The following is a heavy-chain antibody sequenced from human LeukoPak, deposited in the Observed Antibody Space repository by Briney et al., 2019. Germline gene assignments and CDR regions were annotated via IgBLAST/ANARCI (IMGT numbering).Heavy chain of an antibody. CDR1: RFTFSNYW. CDR3: ARDRGQQLFLD. D-gene: IGHD6-13*01. CDR2: IYSGGST. Sequence: GGSLRLSCAASRFTFSNYWMSWVRQAPGKGLEWVSVIYSGGSTYYADSVKGRFTISRDNSKNTLYLQMNSLRAEDTAVYYCARDRGQQLFLDWGQGTLVTVSS. V-gene: IGHV3-66*01. J-gene: IGHJ4*02.